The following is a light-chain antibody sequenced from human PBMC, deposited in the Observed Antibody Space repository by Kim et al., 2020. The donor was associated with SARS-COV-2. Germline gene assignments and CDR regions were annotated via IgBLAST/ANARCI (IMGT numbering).Light chain of an antibody. CDR2: EDN. V-gene: IGLV6-57*04. J-gene: IGLJ2*01. Sequence: NFMLTQPHSVSESPGKTVTISCTRSSGSIARNYVQWYQQRPGSAPTTVIYEDNQRPSGVPDRFSGSIDSSSNSASLTISGLKTEDEADYYCQSYDSRHPVVFGGGTKLTVL. CDR3: QSYDSRHPVV. CDR1: SGSIARNY.